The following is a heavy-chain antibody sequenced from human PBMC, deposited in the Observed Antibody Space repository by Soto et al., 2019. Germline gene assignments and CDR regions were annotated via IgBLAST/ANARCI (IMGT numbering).Heavy chain of an antibody. CDR1: GGSIRSYY. CDR2: IYTTGST. J-gene: IGHJ5*02. CDR3: ARGPRQYWFDP. V-gene: IGHV4-4*07. Sequence: ETLSLTCNVSGGSIRSYYWSWIRQPAGKPLEWIGRIYTTGSTNYNPSLKSRVTISVDTSKNQFSLKLSSVTAADTAVYYCARGPRQYWFDPWGQGTLVTVSS.